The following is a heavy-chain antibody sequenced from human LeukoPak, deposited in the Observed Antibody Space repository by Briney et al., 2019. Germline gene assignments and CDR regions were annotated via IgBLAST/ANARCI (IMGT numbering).Heavy chain of an antibody. J-gene: IGHJ4*02. CDR2: INWNGGST. CDR3: ARGTLKAAATDFDY. D-gene: IGHD6-13*01. Sequence: GGSLRLSCAASGFTFDDNGMSWVRQAPGKGLEWVSGINWNGGSTGYADSVTGRFTISRDNAKNSLYLQMNSLRAEDTALYYCARGTLKAAATDFDYWGQGTLVTVSS. V-gene: IGHV3-20*04. CDR1: GFTFDDNG.